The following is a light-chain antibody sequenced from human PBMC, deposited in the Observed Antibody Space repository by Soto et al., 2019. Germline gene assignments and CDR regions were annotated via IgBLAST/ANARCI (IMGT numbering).Light chain of an antibody. CDR3: CSYAGGYTYL. CDR2: DVA. V-gene: IGLV1-40*01. CDR1: NSNIGVGFD. J-gene: IGLJ1*01. Sequence: QSVLTQPPSVSGAPGQTVTISCTGSNSNIGVGFDVHWYQQIPGTAPKLMIYDVARWPSGVPDRFSGSKSGNTASLTISGLQAEDEADYFCCSYAGGYTYLFGTGTKVTV.